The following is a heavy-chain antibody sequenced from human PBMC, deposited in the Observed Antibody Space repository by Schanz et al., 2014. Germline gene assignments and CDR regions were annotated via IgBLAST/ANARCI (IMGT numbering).Heavy chain of an antibody. CDR2: IKQDGSEK. J-gene: IGHJ4*02. V-gene: IGHV3-7*04. CDR3: ARDNYYGSGSCAY. D-gene: IGHD3-10*01. Sequence: EVQLLVSGGGLVQPGGSLRLSCAASGFTFSKYWMSWVRQAPGKGLEWVANIKQDGSEKYYVDAVKGRFTISRDNAKNSMYLHMKSLRGEDTAVYYCARDNYYGSGSCAYWGQGTLVTVSS. CDR1: GFTFSKYW.